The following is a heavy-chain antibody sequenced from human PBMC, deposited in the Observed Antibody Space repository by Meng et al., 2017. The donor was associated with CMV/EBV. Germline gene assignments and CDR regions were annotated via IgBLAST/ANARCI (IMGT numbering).Heavy chain of an antibody. Sequence: GKSLKISCAASGFTFSSYAMHWVRQAPGKGLEWVAVISYDGSNKYYADSVKGRFTISRDNSKNTLYLQMNSLRAEDTAVYYCARGAFSDCSSTSCQNWFDPWGQGTLVTVSS. CDR2: ISYDGSNK. CDR3: ARGAFSDCSSTSCQNWFDP. V-gene: IGHV3-30-3*01. J-gene: IGHJ5*02. D-gene: IGHD2-2*01. CDR1: GFTFSSYA.